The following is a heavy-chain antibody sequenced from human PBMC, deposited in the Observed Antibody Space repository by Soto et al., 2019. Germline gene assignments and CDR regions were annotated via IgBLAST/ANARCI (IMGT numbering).Heavy chain of an antibody. Sequence: GASVKVSFKASGYTFTSYDINWVRQATGQGLEWMGWMNPNSGNTGYAQKFQGRVTMTRNTSISTAYMELSSLRSEDTAVYYCARARVWTFFGVVKAKTNWLDPWGQGTLVTVSS. V-gene: IGHV1-8*01. J-gene: IGHJ5*02. D-gene: IGHD3-3*01. CDR1: GYTFTSYD. CDR2: MNPNSGNT. CDR3: ARARVWTFFGVVKAKTNWLDP.